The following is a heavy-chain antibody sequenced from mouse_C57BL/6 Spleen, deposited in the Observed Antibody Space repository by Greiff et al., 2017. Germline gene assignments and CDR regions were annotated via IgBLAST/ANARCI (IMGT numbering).Heavy chain of an antibody. CDR1: GYTFTNYW. J-gene: IGHJ4*01. CDR3: ARYREDYAMDY. V-gene: IGHV1-63*01. CDR2: IYPGGGYT. Sequence: VQLQQSGAELVRPGTSVKMSCKASGYTFTNYWIGWAKQRPGHGLEWIGDIYPGGGYTNYNEKFKGKATLTADKSSSTAYMQFSSLTSEDSAIYYCARYREDYAMDYWGQGTSVTVSS.